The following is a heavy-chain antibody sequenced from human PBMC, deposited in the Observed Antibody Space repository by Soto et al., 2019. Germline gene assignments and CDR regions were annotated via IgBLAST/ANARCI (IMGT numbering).Heavy chain of an antibody. V-gene: IGHV3-23*01. CDR1: GFTFSSYA. D-gene: IGHD3-22*01. CDR3: AKDHPYRYYDSSASDFDY. Sequence: PGGSLRLSCAASGFTFSSYAMSWVRQAPGKGLEWVSAISGSGGSTYYADSVKGRFTISRDNSKNTLYLQMNSLRAEDTAVYYCAKDHPYRYYDSSASDFDYWGQGTLVTVSS. CDR2: ISGSGGST. J-gene: IGHJ4*02.